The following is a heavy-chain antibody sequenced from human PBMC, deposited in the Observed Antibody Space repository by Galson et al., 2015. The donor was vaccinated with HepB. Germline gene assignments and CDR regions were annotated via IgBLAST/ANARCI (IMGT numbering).Heavy chain of an antibody. CDR2: NSSNGGST. D-gene: IGHD6-13*01. CDR1: GFTFSSYA. CDR3: VTTAAGAPYYYYGMDV. V-gene: IGHV3-64D*06. J-gene: IGHJ6*02. Sequence: SLRLSCAASGFTFSSYAMHWVRQAPGKGLEYVSANSSNGGSTYYADSVKGRFTISRDNSKNTLYLQMSSLRAEDTAVYYCVTTAAGAPYYYYGMDVWGQGTTVTVSS.